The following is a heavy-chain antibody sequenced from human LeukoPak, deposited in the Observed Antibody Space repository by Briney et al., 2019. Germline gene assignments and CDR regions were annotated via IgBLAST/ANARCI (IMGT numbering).Heavy chain of an antibody. Sequence: SVKVSCKASGGTFSSYAIIWVRQAPGQGLEWMGGIIPIFGTANYAQKFQGRVTITADESTSTAYMELSSLRSEDTAVYYCARVGAICSSTSCYHYFQHWGQGTLVTVSS. CDR3: ARVGAICSSTSCYHYFQH. CDR1: GGTFSSYA. CDR2: IIPIFGTA. V-gene: IGHV1-69*13. J-gene: IGHJ1*01. D-gene: IGHD2-2*01.